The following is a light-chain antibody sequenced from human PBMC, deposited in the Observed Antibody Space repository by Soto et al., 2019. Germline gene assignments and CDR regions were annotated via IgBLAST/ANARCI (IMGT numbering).Light chain of an antibody. V-gene: IGKV1-5*03. CDR1: QTISSW. J-gene: IGKJ1*01. CDR3: QHYNSYSEA. CDR2: KAS. Sequence: DIQMTQSPSTLSGSVGDRVTITCRASQTISSWVAWYQQKPGKAPKLLIYKASTLKSGVPSRFSGSGSGTEFTLTISSPQPDDFAAYDCQHYNSYSEAFGQGTKVELK.